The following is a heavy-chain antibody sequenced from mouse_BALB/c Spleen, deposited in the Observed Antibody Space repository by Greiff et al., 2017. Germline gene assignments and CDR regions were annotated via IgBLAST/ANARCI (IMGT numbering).Heavy chain of an antibody. CDR1: GYTFTSYV. J-gene: IGHJ3*01. D-gene: IGHD2-4*01. CDR3: ARMGYYDYDAFAY. Sequence: EVKLQQSGPELVKPGASVKMSCKASGYTFTSYVMHWVKQKPGQGLEWIGYINPYNDGTKYNEKFKGKATLTSDKSSSTAYMELSSLTSEDSAVYYCARMGYYDYDAFAYWGQGTLVTVSA. CDR2: INPYNDGT. V-gene: IGHV1-14*01.